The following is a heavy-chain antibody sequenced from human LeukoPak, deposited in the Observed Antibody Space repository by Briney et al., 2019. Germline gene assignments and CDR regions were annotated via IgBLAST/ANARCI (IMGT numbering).Heavy chain of an antibody. CDR2: MYHSGST. CDR3: ARGGYGGVRSIVGAPMRY. D-gene: IGHD1-26*01. J-gene: IGHJ4*02. CDR1: GYSISSAYY. V-gene: IGHV4-38-2*02. Sequence: SETLSLTCSVSGYSISSAYYWGWIRQPPGKGLEWIGTMYHSGSTNYNPSLKSRVTISVDTSKNQFSLKLSSVTAADTAVYYCARGGYGGVRSIVGAPMRYWGQGTLVTVSS.